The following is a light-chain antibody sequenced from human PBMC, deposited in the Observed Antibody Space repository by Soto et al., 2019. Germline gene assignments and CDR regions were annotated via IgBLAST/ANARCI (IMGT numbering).Light chain of an antibody. CDR2: DAS. CDR3: QQYNSYSET. CDR1: QSISSW. J-gene: IGKJ1*01. Sequence: LQMTQSPSTLSASVGDRVTITCRASQSISSWLAWYQQKPGKAPKLLIYDASSLESGVPSRFSGSGSGTEFTLTISSLQPDDFATYYCQQYNSYSETFGQGTKV. V-gene: IGKV1-5*01.